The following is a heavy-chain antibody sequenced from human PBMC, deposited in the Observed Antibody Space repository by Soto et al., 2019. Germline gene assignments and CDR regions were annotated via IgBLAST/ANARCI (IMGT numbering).Heavy chain of an antibody. CDR3: ARDLTPGAADY. CDR2: IWYDGSNK. Sequence: QVQLVESGGGVVQPGRSLRLSCAASGFTVSSYGMHWVRQAPGKGLEWVAVIWYDGSNKYYADSVKGRFTISRDNSKNTVYLQMNSLRAEDTAVYYCARDLTPGAADYWGQGTLVTVAS. J-gene: IGHJ4*02. V-gene: IGHV3-33*01. D-gene: IGHD6-25*01. CDR1: GFTVSSYG.